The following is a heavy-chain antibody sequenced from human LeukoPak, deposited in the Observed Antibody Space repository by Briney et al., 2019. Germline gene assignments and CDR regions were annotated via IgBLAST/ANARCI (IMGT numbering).Heavy chain of an antibody. D-gene: IGHD3-16*02. V-gene: IGHV4-34*01. J-gene: IGHJ4*02. CDR2: INHSGST. CDR3: ARSEYDYVWGSYRYSPYYFDY. Sequence: PSETLSLTCAVYGGSFSGYYWSWIRQPPGKGLEWIGEINHSGSTNYNLSLKSRVTISIDTSKNQFSLKLSSVTAADTAVYYCARSEYDYVWGSYRYSPYYFDYWGQGTLVTVSS. CDR1: GGSFSGYY.